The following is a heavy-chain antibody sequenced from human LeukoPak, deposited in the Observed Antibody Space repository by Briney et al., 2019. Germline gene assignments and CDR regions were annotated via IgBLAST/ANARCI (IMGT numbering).Heavy chain of an antibody. V-gene: IGHV3-15*01. CDR1: GFTFSNAW. CDR3: GPSTFGGVIVVDY. J-gene: IGHJ4*02. D-gene: IGHD3-16*02. Sequence: GGSLRLSCAASGFTFSNAWMSWVRQAPGKGLEWVGRIKSKTDGGTTDYVAPVKGRFTISRDDSKNTLYLQMNSLKTEDTAVYYCGPSTFGGVIVVDYWGQGTLVTVSS. CDR2: IKSKTDGGTT.